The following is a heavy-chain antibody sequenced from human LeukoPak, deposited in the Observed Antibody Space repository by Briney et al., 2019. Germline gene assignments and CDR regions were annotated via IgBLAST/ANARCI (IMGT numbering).Heavy chain of an antibody. CDR2: INHSGST. J-gene: IGHJ4*02. V-gene: IGHV4-34*01. CDR3: ARLPIGYCSGGSCYPFDY. Sequence: SSETLSLTCAVYGGSFSGYYWSWIRQPPGKGLEWIGEINHSGSTNYTPSLKSRVTISVDTSKNQFSLKLSSVTAADTAVYYCARLPIGYCSGGSCYPFDYWGQGTLVTVSS. D-gene: IGHD2-15*01. CDR1: GGSFSGYY.